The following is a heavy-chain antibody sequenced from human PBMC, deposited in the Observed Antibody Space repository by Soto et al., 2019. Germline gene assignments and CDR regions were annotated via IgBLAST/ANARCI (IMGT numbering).Heavy chain of an antibody. V-gene: IGHV4-30-2*01. J-gene: IGHJ3*02. D-gene: IGHD3-22*01. CDR3: ARWMRSSGYFRSFDI. Sequence: ILSFTSYVPGGSISRGPYSCTSIRQALGKGLEWIGFISHSGTTYYNPSLKSRVTMSVDISNTQFSLKLTSVTAADTAVFYCARWMRSSGYFRSFDIWGQGTMVTVPS. CDR1: GGSISRGPYS. CDR2: ISHSGTT.